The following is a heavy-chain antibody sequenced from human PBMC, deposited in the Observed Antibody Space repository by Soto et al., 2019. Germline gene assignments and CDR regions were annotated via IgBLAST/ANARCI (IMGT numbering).Heavy chain of an antibody. Sequence: HGGSLKISCKVSGYSFTSYWISWVRQMPGKGLEWMGRIDPSDSYTNYSPSFQGHVTISADKSISTAYLQWSSLKASDTAMYYCARQNCSGGSCYSDFDYWGQGTLVTVSS. V-gene: IGHV5-10-1*01. CDR2: IDPSDSYT. J-gene: IGHJ4*02. D-gene: IGHD2-15*01. CDR3: ARQNCSGGSCYSDFDY. CDR1: GYSFTSYW.